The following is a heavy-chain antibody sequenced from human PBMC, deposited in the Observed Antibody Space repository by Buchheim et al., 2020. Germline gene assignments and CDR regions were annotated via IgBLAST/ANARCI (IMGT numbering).Heavy chain of an antibody. CDR1: GFSLSTRGVG. CDR3: ARTGTYDYGDYRLMHV. Sequence: QITLKESGPTLVKPTQTPTLTCTFSGFSLSTRGVGVGSVRQPPGKALEWLSFIYCVDDKRYSPSLKSMLTITKDTPKNQVVLTKTNMDPVDTATYFCARTGTYDYGDYRLMHVWGQGTT. J-gene: IGHJ6*02. V-gene: IGHV2-5*02. D-gene: IGHD4-17*01. CDR2: IYCVDDK.